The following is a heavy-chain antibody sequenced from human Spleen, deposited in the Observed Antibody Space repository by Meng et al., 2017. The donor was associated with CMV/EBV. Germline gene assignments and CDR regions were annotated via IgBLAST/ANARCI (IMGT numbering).Heavy chain of an antibody. CDR3: ARERKAVSTSGLDY. Sequence: SETLSLTCTVSGGSISSYYWSWIRQPPGKGLEWIGYIYYSGSTNYNPSLKSRVTISVDTSKNQFSLKLTSVTAADTAMYYCARERKAVSTSGLDYWGQGTLVTVSS. CDR2: IYYSGST. V-gene: IGHV4-59*12. J-gene: IGHJ4*02. CDR1: GGSISSYY. D-gene: IGHD4-11*01.